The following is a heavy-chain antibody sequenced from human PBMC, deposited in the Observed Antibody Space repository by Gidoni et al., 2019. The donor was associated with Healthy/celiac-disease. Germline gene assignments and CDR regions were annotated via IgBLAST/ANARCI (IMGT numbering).Heavy chain of an antibody. CDR2: ITSDGSST. CDR3: ARSRRSGAYSFDY. J-gene: IGHJ4*02. Sequence: EVQLVESGGNLVQPGGSLRLSFAASGFTFSSYCMHWVRHAPGKGLVWVLRITSDGSSTNYADSVKGRFTISRDNAKNTLYLQMNSLRAEDTAVYYCARSRRSGAYSFDYWGQGTLVTVSS. V-gene: IGHV3-74*01. CDR1: GFTFSSYC. D-gene: IGHD1-26*01.